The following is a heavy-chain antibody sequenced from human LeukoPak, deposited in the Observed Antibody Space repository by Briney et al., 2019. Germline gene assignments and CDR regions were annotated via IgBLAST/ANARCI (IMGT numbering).Heavy chain of an antibody. D-gene: IGHD3-10*01. Sequence: PSETLSLTCTVSGGSISGGSYYWSWIRQPAGKGLEWIGRIYTSGSTNYNPSLKSRVTISVGTSKNQFSLKLSSVTAADTAVYYCAREGGLMVRGVLRYGMDVWGQGTTVTVSS. J-gene: IGHJ6*02. V-gene: IGHV4-61*02. CDR1: GGSISGGSYY. CDR3: AREGGLMVRGVLRYGMDV. CDR2: IYTSGST.